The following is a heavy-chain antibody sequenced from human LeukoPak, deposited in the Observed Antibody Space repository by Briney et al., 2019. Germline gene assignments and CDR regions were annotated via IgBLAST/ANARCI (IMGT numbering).Heavy chain of an antibody. Sequence: ASVKVSCKASGYTFTGYFIHWVRQAPGQGLEWMGWINPNSGGTNYAQKFQGRVTMTRDTSISTAYMELSRLRSEDTAVYYCARDYSSSSGDYYYYYMDVWGKGTTVTVSS. CDR3: ARDYSSSSGDYYYYYMDV. CDR2: INPNSGGT. J-gene: IGHJ6*03. V-gene: IGHV1-2*02. CDR1: GYTFTGYF. D-gene: IGHD6-6*01.